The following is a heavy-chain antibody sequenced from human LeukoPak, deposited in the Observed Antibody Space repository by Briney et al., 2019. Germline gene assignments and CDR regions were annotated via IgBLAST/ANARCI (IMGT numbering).Heavy chain of an antibody. J-gene: IGHJ4*02. D-gene: IGHD5-24*01. V-gene: IGHV3-23*01. CDR3: AKDHPSDGWPAFDS. Sequence: GGSLRLSCAASGFTFSSYSMSWVRQAPGKGLEWVSAILPSEHTYYADSVKGRFTISRDDSKNTLDLHMSSLRAEDTALYYCAKDHPSDGWPAFDSWGQGTLVTVSS. CDR2: ILPSEHT. CDR1: GFTFSSYS.